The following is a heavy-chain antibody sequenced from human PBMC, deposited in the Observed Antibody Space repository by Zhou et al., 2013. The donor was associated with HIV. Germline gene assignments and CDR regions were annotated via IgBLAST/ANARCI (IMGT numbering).Heavy chain of an antibody. CDR1: GGTLRRDA. J-gene: IGHJ6*03. Sequence: QVQLVQSGAEVKKPGSSVKVSCKASGGTLRRDAFRWLRQAPGQGLEWMGGIIPIFNTPNYAQKFQGRVTITTDESTGTVYMELSSLRSEDTAVYYCARDSEPARVQYYYYHMDVWGKGTTVTVSS. V-gene: IGHV1-69*05. CDR3: ARDSEPARVQYYYYHMDV. CDR2: IIPIFNTP. D-gene: IGHD1-1*01.